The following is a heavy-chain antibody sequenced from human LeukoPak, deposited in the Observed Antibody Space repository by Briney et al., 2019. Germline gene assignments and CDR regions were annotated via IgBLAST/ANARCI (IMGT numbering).Heavy chain of an antibody. V-gene: IGHV5-51*01. D-gene: IGHD5-12*01. CDR2: IYPGDSDT. J-gene: IGHJ4*02. CDR1: GYEFTSYW. CDR3: ARLEATPL. Sequence: GESLKISCQGSGYEFTSYWIGWVRHMTGKGLEWMGIIYPGDSDTSYSPSFQGQVTISADKSISTAYLQWSSLKASDTAMYYCARLEATPLWGQGTLVIVSS.